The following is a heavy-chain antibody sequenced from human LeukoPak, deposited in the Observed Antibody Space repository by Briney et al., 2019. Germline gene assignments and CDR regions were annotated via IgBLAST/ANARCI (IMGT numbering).Heavy chain of an antibody. CDR1: GYTFTGYY. V-gene: IGHV1-2*02. J-gene: IGHJ4*02. D-gene: IGHD2-2*01. CDR2: INPNSGGT. CDR3: ARVNQGYCSSTSCREFDY. Sequence: ASVKVSCKASGYTFTGYYMHWVRQAPGQGLEWMGWINPNSGGTNYAQKFQGRVTMTRDTSISTAYMELSRLRSDDTAVYYCARVNQGYCSSTSCREFDYWGQGTLVTVSS.